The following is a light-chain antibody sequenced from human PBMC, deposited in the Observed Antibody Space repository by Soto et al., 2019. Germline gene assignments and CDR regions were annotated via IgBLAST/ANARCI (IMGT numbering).Light chain of an antibody. CDR2: GAS. J-gene: IGKJ1*01. V-gene: IGKV3-20*01. CDR3: QQYGSSYPWT. Sequence: IGLTHSPGTLSLSQSERATLSFSASQSVSSNYLAWYQQKPGQAPRPLIYGASSRATGIPDRFSGSGSGTDFTLTIRRLEPEDFAVYYCQQYGSSYPWTFGQGTKVDI. CDR1: QSVSSNY.